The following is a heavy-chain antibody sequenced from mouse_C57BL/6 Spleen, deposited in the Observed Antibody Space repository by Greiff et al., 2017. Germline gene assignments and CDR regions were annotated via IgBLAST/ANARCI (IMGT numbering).Heavy chain of an antibody. J-gene: IGHJ3*01. Sequence: QVQLQQSGAELVMPGASVKLSCKASGYTFTSYWMHWVKQRPGQGLEWIGEIDPSDSYTNYNQKFKGKSTLTVDKSSSTAYMQLSSLTSEDSAVYYCARSGDYYGNYAFAYWGQGTLVTVSA. D-gene: IGHD2-1*01. V-gene: IGHV1-69*01. CDR1: GYTFTSYW. CDR3: ARSGDYYGNYAFAY. CDR2: IDPSDSYT.